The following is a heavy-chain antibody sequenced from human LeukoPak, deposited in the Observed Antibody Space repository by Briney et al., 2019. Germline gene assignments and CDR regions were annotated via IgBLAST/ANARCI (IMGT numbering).Heavy chain of an antibody. CDR3: ATGGQYGSGSYYTYYYYGMDV. D-gene: IGHD3-10*01. Sequence: SETLSLTCTVSGGSISSYYWSWIRQPPGKGLEWIGRIYTSVGTNYTPFLKRRVTMSVETSKNQFSLKLSSVTAADTAVYYCATGGQYGSGSYYTYYYYGMDVWGQGTTVTVSS. CDR1: GGSISSYY. J-gene: IGHJ6*02. V-gene: IGHV4-4*07. CDR2: IYTSVGT.